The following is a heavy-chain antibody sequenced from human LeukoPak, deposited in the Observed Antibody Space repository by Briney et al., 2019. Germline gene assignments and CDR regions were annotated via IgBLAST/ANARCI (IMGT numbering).Heavy chain of an antibody. J-gene: IGHJ4*02. D-gene: IGHD3-3*01. CDR2: INQDGSVK. V-gene: IGHV3-7*01. CDR3: TRDFVF. CDR1: GITLSNYG. Sequence: GGSLRLSCAVSGITLSNYGMSWVRQAPGKGLEWVGNINQDGSVKHYVDSVRGRFTISRDNARNSVYLQMSALRVEDTAVYYCTRDFVFWGQGSLVTASS.